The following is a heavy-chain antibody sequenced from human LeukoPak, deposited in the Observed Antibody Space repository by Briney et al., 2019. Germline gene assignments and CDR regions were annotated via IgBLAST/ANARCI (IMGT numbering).Heavy chain of an antibody. Sequence: SVKVSCKASGGTFSSYATSWVRQAPGQGLEWMGGIIPIFGTANYAQKFQGRVTITTDESTSTAYMELSSLRSEDTAVYYCARGVVVVAAIGGYYYYYMDVWGKGTTVTVSS. CDR2: IIPIFGTA. J-gene: IGHJ6*03. CDR1: GGTFSSYA. V-gene: IGHV1-69*05. CDR3: ARGVVVVAAIGGYYYYYMDV. D-gene: IGHD2-15*01.